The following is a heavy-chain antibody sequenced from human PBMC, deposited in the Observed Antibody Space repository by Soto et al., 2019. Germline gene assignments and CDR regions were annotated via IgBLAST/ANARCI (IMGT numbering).Heavy chain of an antibody. CDR2: ISYDGSDK. D-gene: IGHD3-10*01. V-gene: IGHV3-30*03. CDR1: GFPFTSYG. CDR3: VGGQYYFDY. Sequence: QVQLVESGGGVVQPGRSLRLSCAASGFPFTSYGMQCVREGPDKGLEWVAIISYDGSDKYYADSVKGRFTISRDNSKNPLYLQMNSLRPEDTALYYCVGGQYYFDYRGQGTLVIVSS. J-gene: IGHJ4*02.